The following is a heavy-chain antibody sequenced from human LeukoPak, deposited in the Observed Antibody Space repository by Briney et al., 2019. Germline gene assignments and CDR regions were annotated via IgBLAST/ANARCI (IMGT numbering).Heavy chain of an antibody. V-gene: IGHV3-23*01. CDR2: ISGSGGST. CDR1: GFTFSSYA. CDR3: AKAPHYGDYEGYFDY. J-gene: IGHJ4*02. Sequence: PGGSLRLSCAASGFTFSSYAMSWVRQAPGKGLEWVSAISGSGGSTYYADAVKGRFTTSRDNSKNTLYLQMNSLRAEDTAVYYCAKAPHYGDYEGYFDYWGQGTLVTVSS. D-gene: IGHD4-17*01.